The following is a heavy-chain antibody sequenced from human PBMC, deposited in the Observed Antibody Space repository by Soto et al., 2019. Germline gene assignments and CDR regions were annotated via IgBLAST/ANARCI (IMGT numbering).Heavy chain of an antibody. Sequence: QITLKESGPTLVKPTETLTLTCTVSGFPLSARGVGVGWIRQPPGKALEWLAFIYWYDDKRYSPSLKSRLTITKDTSKNQVVLTMTNTDPVDTAKYYCAHSPWGSAPDYWGQGTLVTVSS. CDR1: GFPLSARGVG. CDR3: AHSPWGSAPDY. D-gene: IGHD3-16*01. V-gene: IGHV2-5*01. J-gene: IGHJ4*02. CDR2: IYWYDDK.